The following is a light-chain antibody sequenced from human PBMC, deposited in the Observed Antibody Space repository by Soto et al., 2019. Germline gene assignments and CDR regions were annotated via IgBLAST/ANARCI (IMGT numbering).Light chain of an antibody. CDR1: QSVSNY. Sequence: EIVLTQSPATLSLSPGERATLSCRASQSVSNYLAWYQQKPGQAPRLLIYVASNRASGIPARFSGSGSGTDFTLTISSLAPEDFAVYYCQQRSYWLSFGGGTKVEIK. V-gene: IGKV3-11*01. J-gene: IGKJ4*01. CDR2: VAS. CDR3: QQRSYWLS.